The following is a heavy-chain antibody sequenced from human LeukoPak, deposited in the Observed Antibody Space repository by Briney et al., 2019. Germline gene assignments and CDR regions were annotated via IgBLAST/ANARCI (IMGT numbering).Heavy chain of an antibody. CDR3: ARDGLSRWELLDTFFDY. J-gene: IGHJ4*02. CDR1: GFTFSSYG. D-gene: IGHD1-26*01. CDR2: ISGSGGST. V-gene: IGHV3-23*01. Sequence: PGGSLRLSCAASGFTFSSYGMSWVRQAPGKGLEWVSAISGSGGSTYYADSVKGRFTISRDNSKKTLYLQMNSLRAEDTAVYYCARDGLSRWELLDTFFDYWGQGTLVTVSS.